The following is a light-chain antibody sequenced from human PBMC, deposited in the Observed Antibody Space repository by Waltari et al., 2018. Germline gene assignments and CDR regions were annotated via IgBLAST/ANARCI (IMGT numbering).Light chain of an antibody. CDR1: SIGSKR. Sequence: SYVLTHPPSVSASPGQTAMISCGRDSIGSKRVHWYQQKPGQAPVLAVYDNSDRPSGIPRRIYGSNSGTTATLTISGAEAGDEADYYCQVWDSSSDHVVFGGGTKLTVL. V-gene: IGLV3-21*02. J-gene: IGLJ2*01. CDR3: QVWDSSSDHVV. CDR2: DNS.